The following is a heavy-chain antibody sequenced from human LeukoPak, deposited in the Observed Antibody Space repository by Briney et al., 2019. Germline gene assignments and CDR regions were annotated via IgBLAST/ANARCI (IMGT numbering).Heavy chain of an antibody. J-gene: IGHJ4*02. CDR1: GFTFSDYY. V-gene: IGHV3-11*04. D-gene: IGHD3-22*01. Sequence: GGSLRLSCAASGFTFSDYYMSWIRQAPGKGLEWVSYISSSGSTIYYADSVKGRFTISRDNAKNSLYLQMNSLRAEDTAVYYCARAMRVGYYDSSGYYDYFDYWGQGTLVTVSS. CDR3: ARAMRVGYYDSSGYYDYFDY. CDR2: ISSSGSTI.